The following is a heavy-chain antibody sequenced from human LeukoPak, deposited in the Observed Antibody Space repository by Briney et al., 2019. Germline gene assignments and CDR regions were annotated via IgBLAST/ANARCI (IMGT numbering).Heavy chain of an antibody. CDR2: ISTDGSST. CDR1: GFSFSSYW. J-gene: IGHJ4*02. D-gene: IGHD3-22*01. Sequence: GGSLRLSCAASGFSFSSYWMHWVRQAPGKGLVWVSRISTDGSSTTNADSVKGRFIISRDNAKNTLYLQMNSLRAEDTAVYYCAREYYYDSSGYSTWGQGTLVTVSS. CDR3: AREYYYDSSGYST. V-gene: IGHV3-74*03.